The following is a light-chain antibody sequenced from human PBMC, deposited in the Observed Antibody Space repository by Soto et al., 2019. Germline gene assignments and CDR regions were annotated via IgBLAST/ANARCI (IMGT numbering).Light chain of an antibody. V-gene: IGKV1-39*01. Sequence: EIQMTQSPSTLSSSVGDRVTITCRASQSISSYLNWYQKKPGKAPKLLIYAASSLQSGVPSRLSGSGYGTDLTITISSMQPEDFETYYCQQSYSTPPTFGHGTQVDI. CDR3: QQSYSTPPT. CDR2: AAS. J-gene: IGKJ1*01. CDR1: QSISSY.